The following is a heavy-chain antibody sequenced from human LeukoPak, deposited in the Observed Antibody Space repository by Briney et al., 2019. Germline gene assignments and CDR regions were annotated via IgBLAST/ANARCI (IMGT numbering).Heavy chain of an antibody. CDR1: GGSISSYY. CDR2: INYSGST. CDR3: ARDSGYYDSGLFAMDV. J-gene: IGHJ6*02. D-gene: IGHD3-10*01. V-gene: IGHV4-59*01. Sequence: SETPSLTCTVSGGSISSYYWSWIRQPPGKGLEWIGYINYSGSTNYNPSLKSRVTISVDTSKNQFSLKLSSVTAADTAVYYCARDSGYYDSGLFAMDVWGQGTTVTVSS.